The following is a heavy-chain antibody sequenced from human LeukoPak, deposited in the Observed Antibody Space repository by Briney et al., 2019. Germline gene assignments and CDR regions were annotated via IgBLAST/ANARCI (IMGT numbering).Heavy chain of an antibody. Sequence: PGGSLRLSCAASGFTFSSYSMNWVRQAPGKGLEWVSSISSSSSYIYYADSVKGRFTISRDNAKNSLYLQMNSLRAEDTAVYYCARETYNWGYLDYWGQGTLVTVSS. V-gene: IGHV3-21*03. CDR2: ISSSSSYI. CDR3: ARETYNWGYLDY. D-gene: IGHD1-20*01. CDR1: GFTFSSYS. J-gene: IGHJ4*02.